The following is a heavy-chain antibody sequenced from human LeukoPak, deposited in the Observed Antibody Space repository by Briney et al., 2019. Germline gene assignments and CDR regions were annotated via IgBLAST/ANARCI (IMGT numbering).Heavy chain of an antibody. CDR3: ARDGYTRGYYDSRGFDP. V-gene: IGHV3-20*04. D-gene: IGHD3-22*01. Sequence: GGSLRLSCAASGFTFDDYGMSWVRQAPGKGLEWVSGINWNGGSTGYADSVKGRFTISRDNAKNSLYLQMNSLRAEDTALYYCARDGYTRGYYDSRGFDPWGQGTLVTVSS. CDR2: INWNGGST. CDR1: GFTFDDYG. J-gene: IGHJ5*02.